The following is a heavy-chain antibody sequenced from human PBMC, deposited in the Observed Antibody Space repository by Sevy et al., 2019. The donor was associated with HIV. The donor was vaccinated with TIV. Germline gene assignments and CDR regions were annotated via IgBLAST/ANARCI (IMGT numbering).Heavy chain of an antibody. CDR2: ISYDGSNK. J-gene: IGHJ4*02. D-gene: IGHD6-19*01. CDR3: AKDKIAVAGSYYFDY. Sequence: SLRLSCAASGFTFSSYGMHWVRQAPGKGLEWVAVISYDGSNKYYADSVKGRFTISRDNSKNTLYLQMNSLRAEDTAVYYCAKDKIAVAGSYYFDYWGQGTLVTVSS. V-gene: IGHV3-30*18. CDR1: GFTFSSYG.